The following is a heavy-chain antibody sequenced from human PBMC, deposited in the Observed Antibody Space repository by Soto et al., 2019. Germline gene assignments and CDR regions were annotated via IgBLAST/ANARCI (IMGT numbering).Heavy chain of an antibody. CDR3: TRAPFVVETAPTKFGY. D-gene: IGHD2-21*02. CDR2: IRSKAYYGTT. Sequence: GGSLRLSCSASGFTFGGYAMSWVRLAPGKGLELVGFIRSKAYYGTTEYAASVRGRFTISRDDSRSIAYLQMNSLKSEDTAVYFCTRAPFVVETAPTKFGYWGQGTPVTVSS. V-gene: IGHV3-49*04. J-gene: IGHJ4*02. CDR1: GFTFGGYA.